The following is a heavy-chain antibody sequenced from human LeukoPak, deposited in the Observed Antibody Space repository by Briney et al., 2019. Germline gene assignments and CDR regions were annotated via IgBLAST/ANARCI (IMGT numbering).Heavy chain of an antibody. V-gene: IGHV3-21*01. CDR3: AGSLAAAGTTDY. J-gene: IGHJ4*02. D-gene: IGHD6-13*01. CDR1: GFTFSSYS. Sequence: GGCLRLSCAASGFTFSSYSMNWVRQAPGKGLEWVSSISSSSSYIYYADSVKGRFTISRDNAKNSLYLQMNSLRAEDTAVYYCAGSLAAAGTTDYWGQGTLVTVSS. CDR2: ISSSSSYI.